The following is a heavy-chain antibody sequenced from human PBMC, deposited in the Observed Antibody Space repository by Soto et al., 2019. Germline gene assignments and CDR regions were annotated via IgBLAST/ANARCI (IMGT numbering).Heavy chain of an antibody. J-gene: IGHJ6*02. Sequence: KASETLSLTCAVYGGSFSGYYWSWIRQPPWKGLEWIGEINHSGSTNYNPSLKSRVTISVDTSKNQFSLKLSSVTAADTAVYYCARLPRRHYDFWSGYRFYYYGMDVWGQGTTVIVSS. CDR1: GGSFSGYY. CDR2: INHSGST. D-gene: IGHD3-3*01. V-gene: IGHV4-34*01. CDR3: ARLPRRHYDFWSGYRFYYYGMDV.